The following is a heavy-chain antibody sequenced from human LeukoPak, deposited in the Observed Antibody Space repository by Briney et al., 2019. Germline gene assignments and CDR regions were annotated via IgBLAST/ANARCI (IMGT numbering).Heavy chain of an antibody. CDR2: IRSKAYGGTT. CDR3: TRDGQDGYNKRGDY. CDR1: GFTFGDYA. J-gene: IGHJ4*02. V-gene: IGHV3-49*03. D-gene: IGHD5-24*01. Sequence: GGSLRLSCTASGFTFGDYAMSWFRQAPGKGLEWVGFIRSKAYGGTTEYAASVKGRFTISRDDSKSIAYLQMNSLKTEDTAVYYCTRDGQDGYNKRGDYWDQGTLVTVSS.